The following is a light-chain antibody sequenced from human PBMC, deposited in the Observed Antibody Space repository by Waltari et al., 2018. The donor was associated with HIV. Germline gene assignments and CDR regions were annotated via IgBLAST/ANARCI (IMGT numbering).Light chain of an antibody. CDR1: SLRSYY. Sequence: SELTQDPAVSVALGQTVRITCQGDSLRSYYASWYQQKPGQAPVLVIYGKNNRPSGIPDRFSGSSSGNTASLTITGAQAEDEADYYCNSRDSSGNHVIFGGGTKLTVL. J-gene: IGLJ2*01. CDR2: GKN. V-gene: IGLV3-19*01. CDR3: NSRDSSGNHVI.